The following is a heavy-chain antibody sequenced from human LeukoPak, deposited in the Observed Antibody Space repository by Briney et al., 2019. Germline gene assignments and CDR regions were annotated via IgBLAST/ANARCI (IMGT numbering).Heavy chain of an antibody. J-gene: IGHJ6*02. CDR1: GGSFSGYY. CDR2: INHSGST. Sequence: SETLSLTCAVYGGSFSGYYWSWIRQPPGKGLEWIGEINHSGSTNYNPSLKSRVTISVDTSKNQFSLKLSSVTAADTAVYYCAREKDAYYDFWSGYYGSPSYYYYGMDVWGQGTTVTVSS. CDR3: AREKDAYYDFWSGYYGSPSYYYYGMDV. V-gene: IGHV4-34*01. D-gene: IGHD3-3*01.